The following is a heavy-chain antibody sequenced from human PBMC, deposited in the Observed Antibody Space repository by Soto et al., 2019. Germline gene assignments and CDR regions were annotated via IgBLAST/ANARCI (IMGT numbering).Heavy chain of an antibody. CDR3: AREDSSLYGSSAYYYYAMDV. D-gene: IGHD6-13*01. J-gene: IGHJ6*02. CDR2: IIPILGIA. CDR1: GYTFTSYG. Sequence: GASVKVYCKASGYTFTSYGISWVRQAPGQGLEWMGRIIPILGIANYAQKFQGRVTITADKSTSTAYMELSSLRSEDTAVYYCAREDSSLYGSSAYYYYAMDVWGPGTTVTL. V-gene: IGHV1-69*04.